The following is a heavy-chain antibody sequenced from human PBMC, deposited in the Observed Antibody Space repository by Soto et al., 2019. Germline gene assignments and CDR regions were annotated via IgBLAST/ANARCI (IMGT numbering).Heavy chain of an antibody. CDR3: ARYYNSSSWYLAYYYFGMDV. Sequence: SETLSLTCTVSGGSISSGGYYWSWIRQHPGKGLEWIGYLYYSGSTYYNPSLKSRVTISVDTSKNQFSLKLSSVTAADTAVYYCARYYNSSSWYLAYYYFGMDVWGQGTTVT. V-gene: IGHV4-31*03. D-gene: IGHD6-13*01. CDR2: LYYSGST. CDR1: GGSISSGGYY. J-gene: IGHJ6*02.